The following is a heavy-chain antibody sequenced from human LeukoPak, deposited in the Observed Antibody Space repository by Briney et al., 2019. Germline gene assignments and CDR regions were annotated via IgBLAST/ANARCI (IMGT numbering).Heavy chain of an antibody. J-gene: IGHJ4*02. CDR2: ISSSSSYI. CDR1: GFTFSSYS. CDR3: ARHYDFWSGYQTRDY. D-gene: IGHD3-3*01. V-gene: IGHV3-21*01. Sequence: GGSLRLSCAASGFTFSSYSMNWVRQAPGKGQEWVSSISSSSSYIYYADSVKGRFTISRDNAKNSLYLQMNSLRAEDTAVYYCARHYDFWSGYQTRDYWGQGTLVTVSS.